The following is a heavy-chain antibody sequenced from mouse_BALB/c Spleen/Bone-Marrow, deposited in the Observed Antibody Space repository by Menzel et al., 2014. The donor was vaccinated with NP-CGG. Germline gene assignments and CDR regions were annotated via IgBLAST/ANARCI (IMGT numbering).Heavy chain of an antibody. D-gene: IGHD4-1*01. CDR1: GYTFTDYE. CDR2: IDPETGGT. V-gene: IGHV1-15*01. CDR3: TRHWDYAMDY. Sequence: QVQLQQSRAELVRPGASVTLSCKASGYTFTDYEMHWVKQTPVHGLEWIGAIDPETGGTAYNQKFKGKATLTADKSSSTAYMELRSLTSEDSAVYYCTRHWDYAMDYWGQGTSVTVSS. J-gene: IGHJ4*01.